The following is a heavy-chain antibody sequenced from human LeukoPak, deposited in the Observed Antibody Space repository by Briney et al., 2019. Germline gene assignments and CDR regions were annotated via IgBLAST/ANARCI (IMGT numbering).Heavy chain of an antibody. J-gene: IGHJ3*02. CDR1: GFTVSSNY. CDR3: ANLKFGYSSGRNAFDI. D-gene: IGHD6-19*01. CDR2: IYSGGST. Sequence: GGSLRLSCAASGFTVSSNYMSWVRQAPGKGLEWVSVIYSGGSTYYADSVKGRFTISRDNSKNTLYLQMNSLRAEDTAVYYCANLKFGYSSGRNAFDIWGQGTMVTVSS. V-gene: IGHV3-53*05.